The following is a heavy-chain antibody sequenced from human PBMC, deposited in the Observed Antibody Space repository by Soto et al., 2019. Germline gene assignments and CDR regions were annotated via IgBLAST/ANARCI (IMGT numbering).Heavy chain of an antibody. V-gene: IGHV3-30*03. CDR2: ISYDGSNK. Sequence: PGGSLRLSCAASGFTFSSYGMHWVRQAPGKGLEWVAVISYDGSNKNYADSVKGRFTISRDNAKNTLYLQMNSLRAEDTAVYYCARYTAMAWDYYYGMDVWGQGTTVTVSS. J-gene: IGHJ6*02. CDR1: GFTFSSYG. D-gene: IGHD5-18*01. CDR3: ARYTAMAWDYYYGMDV.